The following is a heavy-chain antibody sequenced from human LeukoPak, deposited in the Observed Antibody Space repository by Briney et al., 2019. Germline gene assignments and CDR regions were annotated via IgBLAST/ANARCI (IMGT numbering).Heavy chain of an antibody. V-gene: IGHV4-34*01. CDR3: ARDVPHCSGGSCYSSYYYGMDV. J-gene: IGHJ6*02. Sequence: PSETLSLTCAVYGGSFSGYYWSWIRQPPGKGLEWIGEINHSGSTNYNPSLKSRVTISVDTSKNQFSLELSSVTAADTAVYYCARDVPHCSGGSCYSSYYYGMDVWGQGTTVTVSS. D-gene: IGHD2-15*01. CDR1: GGSFSGYY. CDR2: INHSGST.